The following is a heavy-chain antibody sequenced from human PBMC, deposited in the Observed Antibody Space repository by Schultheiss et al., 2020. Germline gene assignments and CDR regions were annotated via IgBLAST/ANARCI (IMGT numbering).Heavy chain of an antibody. Sequence: WGSLRLSCAASGFTFISYAMNWVRQAPGKGLEWVSAISGSGGSTYYADSVKGRFTISRDNSKNTLYLQMNSLRAEDTAVYYCAKGWIQLWLATFDYWGQGTLVTVSS. CDR2: ISGSGGST. CDR1: GFTFISYA. D-gene: IGHD5-18*01. V-gene: IGHV3-23*01. J-gene: IGHJ4*02. CDR3: AKGWIQLWLATFDY.